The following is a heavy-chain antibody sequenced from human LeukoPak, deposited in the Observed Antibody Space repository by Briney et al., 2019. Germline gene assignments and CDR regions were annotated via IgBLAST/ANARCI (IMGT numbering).Heavy chain of an antibody. J-gene: IGHJ4*02. CDR2: ISAYNGNT. CDR1: GYTFTIYG. CDR3: ARATYYYDSSSGLGY. Sequence: EASVTVSFTASGYTFTIYGISWVRQAPGQGLEWMGWISAYNGNTNYAQKLQGRVTMTTDTSTSTAYMELRSLRSDDTAVYYCARATYYYDSSSGLGYWGQGTLVTVSS. V-gene: IGHV1-18*01. D-gene: IGHD3-22*01.